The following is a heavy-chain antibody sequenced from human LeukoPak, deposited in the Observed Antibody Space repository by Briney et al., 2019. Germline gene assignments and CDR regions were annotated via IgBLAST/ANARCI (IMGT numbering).Heavy chain of an antibody. CDR3: ARRAFLRWFDP. D-gene: IGHD2/OR15-2a*01. V-gene: IGHV4-4*07. CDR1: GGSISSYY. J-gene: IGHJ5*02. CDR2: IYTSGST. Sequence: SETLSLTCTVSGGSISSYYWNWIRQPAGKGLEWIGRIYTSGSTNYNPSLKSRVTMSLDTSKNQFSLKLSSVTAADTAVYYCARRAFLRWFDPWGQGTLVTVSS.